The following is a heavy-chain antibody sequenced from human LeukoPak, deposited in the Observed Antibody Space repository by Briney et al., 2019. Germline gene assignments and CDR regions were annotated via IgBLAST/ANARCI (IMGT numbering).Heavy chain of an antibody. J-gene: IGHJ4*02. Sequence: GESLKISCKGSGYSFTRYWIGWVRQMPGKGLEWMGIIYPGDSDTRYSPSFQGQVTISADKSISTAYLQWSSLKASDTAMYYCARHGVLTTVTPYYFDYWGQGTLVTVSS. CDR2: IYPGDSDT. CDR1: GYSFTRYW. CDR3: ARHGVLTTVTPYYFDY. D-gene: IGHD4-17*01. V-gene: IGHV5-51*01.